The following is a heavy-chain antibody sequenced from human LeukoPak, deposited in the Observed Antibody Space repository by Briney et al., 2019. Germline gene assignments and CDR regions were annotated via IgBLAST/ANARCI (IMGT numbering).Heavy chain of an antibody. CDR2: IWYDGSNK. CDR1: GFTFSSYG. CDR3: ARPTYPTGYFDY. J-gene: IGHJ4*02. D-gene: IGHD4-17*01. Sequence: GVLRLSCAASGFTFSSYGMHWVRQAPGKGLEWVAVIWYDGSNKYYADSVKGRFTISRDNSKNTLYLQMNSLRAEDTAVYYCARPTYPTGYFDYWGQGTLVTVSS. V-gene: IGHV3-33*01.